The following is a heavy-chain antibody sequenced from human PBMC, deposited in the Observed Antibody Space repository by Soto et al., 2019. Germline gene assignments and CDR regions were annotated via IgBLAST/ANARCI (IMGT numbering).Heavy chain of an antibody. CDR1: GGSFSGYY. Sequence: QVQLQQWGAGLLKPSETLSLTCAVYGGSFSGYYWRWVRQPPGKGLERLREINDSGSTNYNPSLKSRVTISVDTSKTQFSLMLSSVTGADTAVYYCARGWPILLFLQWLPRHWFDPWGQGTLVTVSS. CDR2: INDSGST. V-gene: IGHV4-34*01. CDR3: ARGWPILLFLQWLPRHWFDP. D-gene: IGHD3-3*01. J-gene: IGHJ5*02.